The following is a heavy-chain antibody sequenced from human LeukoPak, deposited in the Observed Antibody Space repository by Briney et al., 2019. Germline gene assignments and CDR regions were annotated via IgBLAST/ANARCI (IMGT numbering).Heavy chain of an antibody. J-gene: IGHJ4*02. CDR1: GFTFRNYW. Sequence: GGSLRLSCAASGFTFRNYWMSWVRQAPGQGLEWVANINRDGSEIYYVDSVKGRFTISRDNAKNSLYLQMNSLTDEDTAVYYCARSSGHAFPDYWGQGTLVTVSS. D-gene: IGHD3-22*01. V-gene: IGHV3-7*04. CDR3: ARSSGHAFPDY. CDR2: INRDGSEI.